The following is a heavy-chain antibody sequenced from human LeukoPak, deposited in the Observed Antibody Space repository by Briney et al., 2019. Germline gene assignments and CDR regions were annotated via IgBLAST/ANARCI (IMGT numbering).Heavy chain of an antibody. CDR1: GFTFSSHT. Sequence: PGGSLRLSCAASGFTFSSHTMNWVRQAPGKGLQWVSSIRGGGAPVYADSVKGRFTISRDDFKSTVFLQMDSLRPEDTAVYYCARCTIGDGGGWCTWFAPWGQGTLVTVSS. J-gene: IGHJ5*02. CDR3: ARCTIGDGGGWCTWFAP. CDR2: IRGGGAP. V-gene: IGHV3-23*01. D-gene: IGHD6-19*01.